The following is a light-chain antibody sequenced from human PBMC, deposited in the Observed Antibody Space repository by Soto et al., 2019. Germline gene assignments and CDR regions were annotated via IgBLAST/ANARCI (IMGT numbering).Light chain of an antibody. CDR2: DVS. CDR1: SSDVGGYNY. J-gene: IGLJ1*01. Sequence: QSAMTQPASVTGSPGQSITISCTGTSSDVGGYNYVSWYQQHPGKAPKLMIYDVSNRPSGVSNRFSGSKSGNTASLTISGLQADDEADHYCSSSTSSSTLLYVFGTGTKLTVL. CDR3: SSSTSSSTLLYV. V-gene: IGLV2-14*01.